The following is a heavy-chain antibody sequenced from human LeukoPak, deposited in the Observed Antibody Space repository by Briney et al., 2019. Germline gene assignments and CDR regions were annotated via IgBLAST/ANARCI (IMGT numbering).Heavy chain of an antibody. CDR1: GGTFSSYA. CDR3: ARDGQQLVPTNAKYFQH. CDR2: IIPIFGTA. Sequence: SVKVSCKASGGTFSSYAISWVRQAPGQGLEWMGGIIPIFGTANYAQKFQGRDTITADESTSKAYMELSSLRSEDTAVYYCARDGQQLVPTNAKYFQHWGQGTLVTVSS. D-gene: IGHD6-13*01. V-gene: IGHV1-69*13. J-gene: IGHJ1*01.